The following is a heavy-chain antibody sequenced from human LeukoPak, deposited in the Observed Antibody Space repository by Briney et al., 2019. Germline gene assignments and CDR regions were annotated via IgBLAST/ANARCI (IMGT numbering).Heavy chain of an antibody. CDR1: GFTFSSYS. CDR3: ASPYYDFWSGYYPLSY. D-gene: IGHD3-3*01. V-gene: IGHV3-21*01. Sequence: GESLRLSCAASGFTFSSYSMNWVRQAPGKGLEWVSSISSSSSYIYYAGSVKGRFTISRDNAKNSLYLQMNSLRAEDTAVYYCASPYYDFWSGYYPLSYCGQGTLVTVSS. J-gene: IGHJ4*02. CDR2: ISSSSSYI.